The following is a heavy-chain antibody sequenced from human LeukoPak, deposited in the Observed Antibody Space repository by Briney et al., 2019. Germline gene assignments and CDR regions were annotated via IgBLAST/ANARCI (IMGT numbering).Heavy chain of an antibody. CDR2: VYSTGTT. CDR3: ATLFYDFWGGSGKPDF. J-gene: IGHJ4*02. CDR1: GGSISSRNYH. V-gene: IGHV4-39*02. D-gene: IGHD3-3*01. Sequence: SETLSLTCSVSGGSISSRNYHWGWIRQSPGKGLEWIGSVYSTGTTYYNPSFKTRVTISVDTSKGHFSLRLSSVTAADTAVYYCATLFYDFWGGSGKPDFWGQGTLVTISS.